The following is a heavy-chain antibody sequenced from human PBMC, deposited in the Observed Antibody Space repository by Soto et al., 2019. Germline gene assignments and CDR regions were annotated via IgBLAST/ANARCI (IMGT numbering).Heavy chain of an antibody. V-gene: IGHV3-48*02. CDR3: AREIDYYEGSVYNPSEPHAFDI. Sequence: EVQLVESGGGLVQPGGSLRLSCAASGFTFDTYTMSWVRQAPGKGLECLSYISSIGSTIYYADSVKGRFTISRDNAKNSLYLQMNSLKDEDTAVYYCAREIDYYEGSVYNPSEPHAFDIWAKGTMVTVSS. J-gene: IGHJ3*02. CDR1: GFTFDTYT. CDR2: ISSIGSTI. D-gene: IGHD3-22*01.